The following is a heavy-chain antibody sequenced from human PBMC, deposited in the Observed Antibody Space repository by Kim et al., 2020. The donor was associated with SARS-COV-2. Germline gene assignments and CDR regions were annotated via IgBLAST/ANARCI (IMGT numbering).Heavy chain of an antibody. V-gene: IGHV3-48*02. J-gene: IGHJ4*02. D-gene: IGHD5-12*01. CDR3: ARNVHGGYAIDN. Sequence: YYADSMRGRFTISRDNARNSLYLQMNSLRDEDTSVYYCARNVHGGYAIDNWGQGTLVTVSS.